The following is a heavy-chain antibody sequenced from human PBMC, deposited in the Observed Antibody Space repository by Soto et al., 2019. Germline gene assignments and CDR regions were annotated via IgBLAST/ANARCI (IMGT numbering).Heavy chain of an antibody. V-gene: IGHV4-59*01. CDR3: VSSYYDTFGYRLDP. CDR1: GGSNSSYY. CDR2: IYYSDSA. Sequence: SETLSLTCTVSGGSNSSYYRGWIRQPPGKELEWIGYIYYSDSANYNPSLKSRVIISDDTSKNQFSLRLSSVTAADTAVYYCVSSYYDTFGYRLDPRGQGTLVTVSS. J-gene: IGHJ5*02. D-gene: IGHD3-22*01.